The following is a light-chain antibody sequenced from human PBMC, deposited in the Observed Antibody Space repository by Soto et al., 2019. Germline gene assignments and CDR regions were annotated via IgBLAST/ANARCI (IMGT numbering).Light chain of an antibody. Sequence: DIQMTQSPSSLSASVGDRVTITCQASQDISNYLNWYQQKPGKAPKRLIYDASNLEIGVPSRFSVSGSGTDFTFTISSLQPEDIATYYCQQYDNLLTFGGGTKVELK. CDR3: QQYDNLLT. J-gene: IGKJ4*01. V-gene: IGKV1-33*01. CDR2: DAS. CDR1: QDISNY.